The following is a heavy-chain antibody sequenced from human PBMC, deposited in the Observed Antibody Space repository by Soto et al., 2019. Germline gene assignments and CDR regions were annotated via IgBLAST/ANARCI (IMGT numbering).Heavy chain of an antibody. D-gene: IGHD2-21*02. CDR1: GFPFAPST. CDR3: AKRDVPHSTSNAYFYDH. Sequence: PGGSLRLSCGVSGFPFAPSTMSWVRQAPGKGLEWVSTISVSVGSTYSADSAQGRFTVSSDISDNTLFLRMTSLTADDTAVYFCAKRDVPHSTSNAYFYDHWGRGVLVTVSS. J-gene: IGHJ4*02. V-gene: IGHV3-23*01. CDR2: ISVSVGST.